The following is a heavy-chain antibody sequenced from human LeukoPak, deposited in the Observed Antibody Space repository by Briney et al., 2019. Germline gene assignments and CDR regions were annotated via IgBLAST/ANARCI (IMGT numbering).Heavy chain of an antibody. CDR2: IYPGDSDT. V-gene: IGHV5-51*01. CDR3: ARRSGFGELHFDY. D-gene: IGHD3-10*01. J-gene: IGHJ4*02. CDR1: GYNFINYW. Sequence: GESLKISWKGSGYNFINYWIGWVRQMPGKGLEWMGIIYPGDSDTRYSPSFQGQVTISAAKSISTAYLKWRSLKASDTAICFCARRSGFGELHFDYWGQGTLVTVSS.